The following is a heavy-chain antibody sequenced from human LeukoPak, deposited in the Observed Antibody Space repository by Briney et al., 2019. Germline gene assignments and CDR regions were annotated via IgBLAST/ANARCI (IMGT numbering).Heavy chain of an antibody. V-gene: IGHV3-7*01. CDR3: GRDRVVPAATFY. Sequence: PGGSLRLSCAASGFTFSSYWMSWVRQAPGKGLEWVANINQLGNEKNYVDSVNGRFTISRNNVDDSLFLEMNSLRVEDTAVHYCGRDRVVPAATFYWGQGALVTVSS. D-gene: IGHD2-2*01. CDR2: INQLGNEK. J-gene: IGHJ4*02. CDR1: GFTFSSYW.